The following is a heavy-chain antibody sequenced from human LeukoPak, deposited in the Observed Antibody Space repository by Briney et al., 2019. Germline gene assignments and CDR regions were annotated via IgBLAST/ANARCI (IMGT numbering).Heavy chain of an antibody. D-gene: IGHD3-22*01. CDR2: TVGGGDGT. J-gene: IGHJ4*02. CDR3: ARDGYFYDSSDYD. Sequence: PGGSLRLSCAASGFTFSSTSMRWVRQAPGKGLEWVAVTVGGGDGTYYADSVKGRFTISRDNSNNTLYLQMNSLRAEDTAVYYCARDGYFYDSSDYDWGQGTLVTVSA. V-gene: IGHV3-23*01. CDR1: GFTFSSTS.